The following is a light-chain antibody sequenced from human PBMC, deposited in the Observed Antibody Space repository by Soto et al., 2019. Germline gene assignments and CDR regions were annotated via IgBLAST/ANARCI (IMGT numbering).Light chain of an antibody. Sequence: IQLTQSPSSLAASVGDRVAITCRASQGIGSYVAWYQQKPGKAPELLLYAASTLQSGVPSRFSGSGSGTDFTLAISSLQPEDFATYYCLQLNSYPYTFGQGTKVEI. V-gene: IGKV1-9*01. CDR1: QGIGSY. CDR3: LQLNSYPYT. J-gene: IGKJ2*01. CDR2: AAS.